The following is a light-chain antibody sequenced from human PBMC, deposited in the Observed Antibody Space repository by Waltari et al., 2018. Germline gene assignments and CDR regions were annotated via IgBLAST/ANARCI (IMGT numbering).Light chain of an antibody. Sequence: QSVLTQPPSASGTPGQRIIIPFSGTRSNIGRHSVHRYQPLPGTAPNLLIYINNQRPSGVPYRFSGSVSATSASLAISGLQFEDVADYYCSTWDDNLKGVFGGGTKLTVL. V-gene: IGLV1-44*01. CDR2: INN. CDR3: STWDDNLKGV. CDR1: RSNIGRHS. J-gene: IGLJ2*01.